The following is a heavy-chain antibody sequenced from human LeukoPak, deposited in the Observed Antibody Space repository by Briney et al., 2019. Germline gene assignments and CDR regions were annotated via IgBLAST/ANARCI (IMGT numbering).Heavy chain of an antibody. J-gene: IGHJ4*02. V-gene: IGHV3-33*03. CDR2: IWFDGSNK. D-gene: IGHD3-22*01. CDR3: AKDVFGDYDSTGYYDY. CDR1: GFTFGSHV. Sequence: GGSLRLSCAASGFTFGSHVMNWVRQAPGKGPEWVAVIWFDGSNKYYADSVKGRFTISRDNSKDSLYLQMNSLRTEDTALYYCAKDVFGDYDSTGYYDYWGQGTLVTVSS.